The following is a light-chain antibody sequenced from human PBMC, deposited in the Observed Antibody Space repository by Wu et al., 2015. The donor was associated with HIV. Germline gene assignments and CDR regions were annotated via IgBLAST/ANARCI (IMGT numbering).Light chain of an antibody. CDR1: QGISSA. V-gene: IGKV1-13*02. CDR3: QKYNSASWT. CDR2: DAS. Sequence: AIQLTQSPTSLSASVGDRVTITCRASQGISSALAWYQQKPGKAPNLLIYDASSLKSGVPSRFSGTGSGTDFTLTISSLQPEDVATYYCQKYNSASWTFGQGTKVEIK. J-gene: IGKJ1*01.